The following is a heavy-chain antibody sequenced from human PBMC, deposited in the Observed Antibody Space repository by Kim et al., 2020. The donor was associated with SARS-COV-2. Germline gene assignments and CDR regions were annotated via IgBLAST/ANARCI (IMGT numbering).Heavy chain of an antibody. V-gene: IGHV1-18*01. CDR3: ARGGFHLMVTIVIFPDY. CDR1: GYTFTSYG. Sequence: ASVKVSCKASGYTFTSYGISWVRQAPGQGLEWMGWISAYNGNTNYAQKLQGRVTMTTDTSTSTAYMELRSLRSDDTAVYYCARGGFHLMVTIVIFPDYWGQGTLVTVSS. CDR2: ISAYNGNT. J-gene: IGHJ4*02. D-gene: IGHD2-21*02.